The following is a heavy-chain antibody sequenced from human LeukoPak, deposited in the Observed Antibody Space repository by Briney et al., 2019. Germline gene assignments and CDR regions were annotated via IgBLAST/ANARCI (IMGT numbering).Heavy chain of an antibody. V-gene: IGHV1-69*13. CDR2: IIPIFGTA. J-gene: IGHJ6*02. D-gene: IGHD3-3*01. CDR3: ARDPPQYYDFAIYGMDV. CDR1: GGTFSSYA. Sequence: SVKVSCKASGGTFSSYAISWVRQAPGQGLEWMGGIIPIFGTANYAQKFQGRVTITADESTSTAYMELSSLRSEDTAVYYCARDPPQYYDFAIYGMDVWGQGTTVTVSS.